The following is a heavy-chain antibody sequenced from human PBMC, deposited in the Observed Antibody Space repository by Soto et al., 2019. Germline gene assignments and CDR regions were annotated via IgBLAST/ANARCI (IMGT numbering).Heavy chain of an antibody. J-gene: IGHJ4*02. V-gene: IGHV3-66*01. Sequence: GGSLSLSCAASGFTVSSNYMSWVRQAPGKGLEWVSVIYSGGSTYYADSVKGRFTISRDNSKNTLYLQMNSLRAEDTAVYYCAREIRGSGYARGAYWGQGTLVTLSS. CDR3: AREIRGSGYARGAY. D-gene: IGHD5-12*01. CDR1: GFTVSSNY. CDR2: IYSGGST.